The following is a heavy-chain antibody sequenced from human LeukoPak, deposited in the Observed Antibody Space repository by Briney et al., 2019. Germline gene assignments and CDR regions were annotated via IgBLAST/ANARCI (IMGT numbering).Heavy chain of an antibody. CDR3: AKRSSTSSGYFDF. CDR1: GFTFSSYE. CDR2: ISSSGSTI. Sequence: GGSLRLSCAASGFTFSSYEMNWVRPAPGKGLEWVSYISSSGSTIYYADSVKGRFTISRDNAKNSLYLQMNSLRAEDTAIYYCAKRSSTSSGYFDFWGRGTLVTVSS. J-gene: IGHJ4*02. V-gene: IGHV3-48*03. D-gene: IGHD3-22*01.